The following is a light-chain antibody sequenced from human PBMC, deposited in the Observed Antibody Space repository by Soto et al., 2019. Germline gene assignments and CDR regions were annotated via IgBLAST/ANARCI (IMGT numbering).Light chain of an antibody. CDR3: HQYASSPRT. V-gene: IGKV3-20*01. J-gene: IGKJ1*01. CDR2: GAS. CDR1: QSISSSY. Sequence: EIVLTQSPDTLSLSPGERATLSCRASQSISSSYLAWYQQKPGQAPRLLISGASSRATGIPDRFSVSGSGTDFTLTISRLEPEDFAVYYCHQYASSPRTFGQGTNVDIK.